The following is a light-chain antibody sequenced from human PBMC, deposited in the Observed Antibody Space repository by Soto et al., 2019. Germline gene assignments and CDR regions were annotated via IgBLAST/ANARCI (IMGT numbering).Light chain of an antibody. CDR2: DVS. CDR1: SSDVGGYNY. CDR3: CSYAGSYTEV. V-gene: IGLV2-11*01. J-gene: IGLJ1*01. Sequence: QSALTQPRSVSGSPGQPVTISCTGTSSDVGGYNYVSWYQQHPGKAPKLMIYDVSKRPSGVPDRFSGSKSGNTASLTISGLQAEDEADYYCCSYAGSYTEVFGTGTKLTVL.